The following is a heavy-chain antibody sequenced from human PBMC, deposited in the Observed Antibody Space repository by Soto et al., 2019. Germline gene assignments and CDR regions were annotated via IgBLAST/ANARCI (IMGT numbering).Heavy chain of an antibody. CDR1: GFTFRNYA. D-gene: IGHD6-6*01. CDR2: ITGDGGVT. J-gene: IGHJ5*02. CDR3: AEGFYHLVCRYFDP. V-gene: IGHV3-23*01. Sequence: EVQLLESGGGLVQPGGSLRLSCAASGFTFRNYAMGWVRQAPGKGLEWVSAITGDGGVTNYADSVKGRFTISRDNSKDMLYLQMNSLRVEYRALCCFAEGFYHLVCRYFDPCSQGTVVTVSS.